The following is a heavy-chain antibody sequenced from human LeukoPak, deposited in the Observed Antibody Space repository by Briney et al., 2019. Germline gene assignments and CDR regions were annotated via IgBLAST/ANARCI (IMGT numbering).Heavy chain of an antibody. CDR2: IYYSGST. J-gene: IGHJ4*02. CDR3: ASPRPRSHSSSWSFDY. D-gene: IGHD6-13*01. V-gene: IGHV4-39*01. Sequence: SETLSLTSSVSGGSISSSSYYWGWIRQPPGKGLEWIGSIYYSGSTYYNPSLKSRVTISVDTSKNQFSLKLSSVTAADTAVYYCASPRPRSHSSSWSFDYWGQGTLVTVSS. CDR1: GGSISSSSYY.